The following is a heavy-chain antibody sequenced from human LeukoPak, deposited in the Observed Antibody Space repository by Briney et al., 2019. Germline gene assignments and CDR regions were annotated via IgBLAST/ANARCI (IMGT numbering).Heavy chain of an antibody. CDR2: ISDSGGST. CDR1: GFTFSSFA. J-gene: IGHJ4*02. Sequence: GGSLRLSCAAAGFTFSSFAMSWVRQAPGKGLEWVSGISDSGGSTKYADSVKGRFTISRDNSKNTLYLQMNSLRAEDTAVYYCAKAFSGWYMFDFWGQGTLVTVSS. CDR3: AKAFSGWYMFDF. V-gene: IGHV3-23*01. D-gene: IGHD6-19*01.